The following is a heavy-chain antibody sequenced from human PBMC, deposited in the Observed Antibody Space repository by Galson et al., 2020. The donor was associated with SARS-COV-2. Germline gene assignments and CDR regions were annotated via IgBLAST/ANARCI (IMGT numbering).Heavy chain of an antibody. CDR3: AREPTGLDWNDVYFDY. D-gene: IGHD1-1*01. CDR1: GFTFSSYG. V-gene: IGHV3-33*08. J-gene: IGHJ4*02. Sequence: GGSLRLSCAASGFTFSSYGMHWVRQAPGKGLEWVAVIWYDGSNKYYADSVKGRFTISRDNSKNTLYLQMNSLRAEDTAVYYFAREPTGLDWNDVYFDYWGQGTLVTVSS. CDR2: IWYDGSNK.